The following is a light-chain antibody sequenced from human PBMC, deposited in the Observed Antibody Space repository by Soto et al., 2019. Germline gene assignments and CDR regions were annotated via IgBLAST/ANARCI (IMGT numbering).Light chain of an antibody. CDR1: QSISDT. CDR3: QQYYSTPH. J-gene: IGKJ4*01. CDR2: SAS. V-gene: IGKV3-15*01. Sequence: EIVMTQSPATLSVSPGGRATLSCRASQSISDTLAWYQQKPGQAPRLLIYSASRGATGFPARFSGSGSGTDFTLTISSLQAEDVAVYYCQQYYSTPHFGGGTKVDIK.